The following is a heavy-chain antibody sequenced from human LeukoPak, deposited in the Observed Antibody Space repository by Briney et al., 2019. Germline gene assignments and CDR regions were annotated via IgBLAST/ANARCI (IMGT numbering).Heavy chain of an antibody. CDR1: GGSISSYY. Sequence: PSETLSLTCTVSGGSISSYYWSWIRQPPGRGLEWIGSIYYSGSTYYNPSLKSRVTISVDTSKNQFSLELTSVTAADTAVYYCARHSGSGSYHSPFGNWGQGTLVTVSS. CDR2: IYYSGST. V-gene: IGHV4-59*05. CDR3: ARHSGSGSYHSPFGN. D-gene: IGHD3-10*01. J-gene: IGHJ4*02.